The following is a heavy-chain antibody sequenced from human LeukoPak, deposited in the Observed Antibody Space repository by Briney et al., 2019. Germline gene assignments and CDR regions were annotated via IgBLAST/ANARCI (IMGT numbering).Heavy chain of an antibody. D-gene: IGHD3-22*01. J-gene: IGHJ4*02. CDR2: ISPYNGKT. Sequence: ASVKVSCKASGYIFSNFFSSYGITWVRQAPGQGLEWMGWISPYNGKTKFAQKFQGRVTIRADTSTSTGYMELRSLRSDDTAVYYCASGYYPDGNGYSPADYWGQGTLVTVSS. V-gene: IGHV1-18*01. CDR3: ASGYYPDGNGYSPADY. CDR1: GYIFSNFFSSYG.